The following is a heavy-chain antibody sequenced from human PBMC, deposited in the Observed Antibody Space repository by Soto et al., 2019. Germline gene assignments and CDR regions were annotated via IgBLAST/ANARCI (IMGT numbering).Heavy chain of an antibody. Sequence: EVQLVESGGGLVQPGGSLRLSCAASGFTFSNAWMSWVRQAPGKGLEWVGRIKSKTDGGTTDYAAPVKGRFTISRDDSKNTLYLQMNSLKTEDTAVYYCTTSTVTTGYYYYYYGMDVWGQGTTVTVSS. CDR3: TTSTVTTGYYYYYYGMDV. CDR2: IKSKTDGGTT. CDR1: GFTFSNAW. J-gene: IGHJ6*02. D-gene: IGHD4-4*01. V-gene: IGHV3-15*01.